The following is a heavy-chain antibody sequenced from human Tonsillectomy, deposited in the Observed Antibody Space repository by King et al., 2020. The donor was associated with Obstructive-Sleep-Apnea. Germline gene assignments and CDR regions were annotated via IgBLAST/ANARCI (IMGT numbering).Heavy chain of an antibody. Sequence: VQLQESGPGLVKPSQTLSLTCTVSGGSISTGDYYWNWIRQPPGKGLEWIGYIYYTGSTYYNPSLKSRVTISVDTSNSQFSLNLLSVTAADTAVYYCALTRYSDSSGFPGAVDYWGQGTLVTVSS. CDR2: IYYTGST. V-gene: IGHV4-30-4*01. J-gene: IGHJ4*02. D-gene: IGHD3-22*01. CDR3: ALTRYSDSSGFPGAVDY. CDR1: GGSISTGDYY.